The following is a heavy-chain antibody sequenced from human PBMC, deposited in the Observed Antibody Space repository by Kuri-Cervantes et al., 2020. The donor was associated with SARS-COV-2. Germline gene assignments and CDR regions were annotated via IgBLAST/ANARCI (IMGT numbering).Heavy chain of an antibody. CDR1: GFTFNSYS. V-gene: IGHV3-21*01. D-gene: IGHD3-3*01. J-gene: IGHJ4*02. Sequence: GGSLRLSCAASGFTFNSYSMNWVRQAPGKGLEWVSSISTSSSYIYYADSVKGRFTISRDTAKNSLYLQMHSLRAEDTAVYYCAREMGRFWSNYYPTYFGYWGQGTLVTVSS. CDR3: AREMGRFWSNYYPTYFGY. CDR2: ISTSSSYI.